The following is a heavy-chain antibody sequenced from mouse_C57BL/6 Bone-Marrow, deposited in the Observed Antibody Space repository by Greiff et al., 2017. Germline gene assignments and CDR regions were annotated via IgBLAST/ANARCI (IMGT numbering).Heavy chain of an antibody. CDR3: AREGLGRYYCDY. CDR2: IYPRSGNT. J-gene: IGHJ2*01. D-gene: IGHD4-1*01. V-gene: IGHV1-81*01. CDR1: GYTFTSYG. Sequence: QVQLKQSGAELARPGASVKLSCKASGYTFTSYGISWVKQRTGQGLEWIGEIYPRSGNTYYNEKFKGKATLTADKSSSTAYMELRSLTSEDSAVYFCAREGLGRYYCDYWGQGTTLTVSS.